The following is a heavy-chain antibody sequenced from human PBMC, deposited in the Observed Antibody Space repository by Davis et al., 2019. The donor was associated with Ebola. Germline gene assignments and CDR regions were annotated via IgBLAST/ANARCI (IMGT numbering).Heavy chain of an antibody. V-gene: IGHV3-23*01. CDR2: ISGSGGST. D-gene: IGHD2-15*01. Sequence: GESLKISCAASGFTFSSYAMSWVRQAPGKGLEWVSAISGSGGSTYYADSVKGRFTISRDNSKNTLYLQMNSLRAEDTAVYYCARDLGYCSGGSCFVYYYYGMDVWGQGTTVTVSS. CDR3: ARDLGYCSGGSCFVYYYYGMDV. J-gene: IGHJ6*02. CDR1: GFTFSSYA.